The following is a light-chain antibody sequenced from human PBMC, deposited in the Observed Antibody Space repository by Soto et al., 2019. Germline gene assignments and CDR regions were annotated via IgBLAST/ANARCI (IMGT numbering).Light chain of an antibody. CDR2: DAS. CDR3: QQYNNWPLT. V-gene: IGKV3D-15*01. J-gene: IGKJ4*01. Sequence: MTQSPGTLSLSPGERATLSCRASQNVSSNLLVWYQKHPGQAHRLLIYDASTRATGIPARFSGSGSGTEFTLTISSLLSEDFAVYSCQQYNNWPLTFGGGTKVDI. CDR1: QNVSSN.